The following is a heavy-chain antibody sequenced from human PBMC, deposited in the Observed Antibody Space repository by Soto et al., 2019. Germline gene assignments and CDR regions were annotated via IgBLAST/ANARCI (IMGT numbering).Heavy chain of an antibody. Sequence: SLRLSCAASGFTFSSYAMHWVRQAPGKGLEWVAVISYDGSNKYYADSVKGRFTISRDNSKNTLYLQMNSLRAEDTAVYYCARGGYYDRRGEPFDIWGQGTMVTV. CDR1: GFTFSSYA. D-gene: IGHD3-22*01. CDR2: ISYDGSNK. V-gene: IGHV3-30-3*01. J-gene: IGHJ3*02. CDR3: ARGGYYDRRGEPFDI.